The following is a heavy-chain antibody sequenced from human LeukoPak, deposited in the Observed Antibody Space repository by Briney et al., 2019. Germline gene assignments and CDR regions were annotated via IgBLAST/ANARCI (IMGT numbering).Heavy chain of an antibody. J-gene: IGHJ4*02. D-gene: IGHD6-19*01. Sequence: PGGSLRLSCAASGVTFSSYGMHWVRQAPGKGLEWVAVISYDGSNKYYADSVKGRFTISRDNSKNTLYLQMNSLRAEDTAVYYCAKDGSNSSGWYRANDYWGQGTLVTVSS. CDR1: GVTFSSYG. V-gene: IGHV3-30*18. CDR2: ISYDGSNK. CDR3: AKDGSNSSGWYRANDY.